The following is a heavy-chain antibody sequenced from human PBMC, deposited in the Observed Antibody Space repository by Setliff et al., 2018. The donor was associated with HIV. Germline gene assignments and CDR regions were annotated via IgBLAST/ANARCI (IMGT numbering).Heavy chain of an antibody. Sequence: ASVKVSCKASGYTFTTYGISWVRQAPGHGLEWMGWISPNLGHTNYAQNFLGRVTMTIDTSTSRAYMELRSLRSDDTAMYFCARLGSGWSDSYYYAMDIWGQGTTVTVSS. CDR2: ISPNLGHT. J-gene: IGHJ6*02. CDR1: GYTFTTYG. V-gene: IGHV1-18*01. CDR3: ARLGSGWSDSYYYAMDI. D-gene: IGHD6-19*01.